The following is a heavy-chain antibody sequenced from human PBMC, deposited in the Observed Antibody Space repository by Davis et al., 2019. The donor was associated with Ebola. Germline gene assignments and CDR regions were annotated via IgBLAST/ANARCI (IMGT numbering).Heavy chain of an antibody. D-gene: IGHD3-3*01. Sequence: PSETLSLTCAVYGGSFSGYYWSWIRQPPGQGLEWIGEINHSGSTNYNPSLKTRVTISVDTSKNQFSLKVSSVTAADTAVYYCARDKLRFLEWLFREVAFDVWGQGRMVTVSS. CDR2: INHSGST. CDR3: ARDKLRFLEWLFREVAFDV. J-gene: IGHJ3*01. V-gene: IGHV4-34*01. CDR1: GGSFSGYY.